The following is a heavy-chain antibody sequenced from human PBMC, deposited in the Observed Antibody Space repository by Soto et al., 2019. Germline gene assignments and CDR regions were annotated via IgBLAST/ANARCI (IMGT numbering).Heavy chain of an antibody. D-gene: IGHD2-2*01. CDR2: VAFDGSKQ. J-gene: IGHJ4*02. Sequence: GGSLRLSCRASGFTFSSCDMHWVRQAPGKGLEWVALVAFDGSKQYYSDSVKGRFTISRDQSRNTVYLQMERLRREDTATYYCAKATGASKGYDFLFDFWGQGTLVTVSS. V-gene: IGHV3-30*02. CDR3: AKATGASKGYDFLFDF. CDR1: GFTFSSCD.